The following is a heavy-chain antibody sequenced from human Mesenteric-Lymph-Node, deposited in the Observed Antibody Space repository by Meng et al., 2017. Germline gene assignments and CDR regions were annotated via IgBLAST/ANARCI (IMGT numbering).Heavy chain of an antibody. J-gene: IGHJ4*02. CDR1: GYTFTNYG. V-gene: IGHV1-18*01. Sequence: QVRLVQSGAEVKKPGASMKVSCKASGYTFTNYGISWVRQAPGQGLEWMGWISAYNGNTNYAQKLQGRVTMTTDTSMSTAYMELRSLRSDDTAVYYCARVPDDYDRTGYYNFDYWGQGTLVTVSS. D-gene: IGHD3-22*01. CDR2: ISAYNGNT. CDR3: ARVPDDYDRTGYYNFDY.